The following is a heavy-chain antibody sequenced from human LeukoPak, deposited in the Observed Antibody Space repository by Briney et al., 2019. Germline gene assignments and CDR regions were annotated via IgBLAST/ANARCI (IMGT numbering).Heavy chain of an antibody. CDR1: YW. CDR2: IYPGDSDT. CDR3: ARLTAMAPRGWFDP. Sequence: YWSWIRQHPGKGLEWMGIIYPGDSDTRYSPSFQGQVTISADKSISTAYLQWSSLKASDTAMYYCARLTAMAPRGWFDPWGQGTLVTVSS. J-gene: IGHJ5*02. V-gene: IGHV5-51*01. D-gene: IGHD5-18*01.